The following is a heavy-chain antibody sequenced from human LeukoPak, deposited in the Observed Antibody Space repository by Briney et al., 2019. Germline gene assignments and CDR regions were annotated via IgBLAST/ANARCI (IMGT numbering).Heavy chain of an antibody. CDR3: AISSRRVDY. CDR2: INHSGST. V-gene: IGHV4-34*01. Sequence: SETLSLTCAVYGGSFSGYYWSWIRQPPGKGLEWIGEINHSGSTNYNPSLESRVTISVDTSKNQFSLKLSSVTAADTAVYYCAISSRRVDYWGQGTLVTVSS. J-gene: IGHJ4*02. D-gene: IGHD3-3*02. CDR1: GGSFSGYY.